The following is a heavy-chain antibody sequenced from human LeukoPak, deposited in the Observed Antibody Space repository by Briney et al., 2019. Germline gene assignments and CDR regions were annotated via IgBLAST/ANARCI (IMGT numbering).Heavy chain of an antibody. V-gene: IGHV3-20*04. CDR1: GFTFDDYG. CDR3: ARVVLSRGERDY. CDR2: INWKGGST. Sequence: GGSLRLSCAASGFTFDDYGMSWVRQAPGKGLEWVSGINWKGGSTGYVDSVKGRFTISRDNAKKFLYLQMNSPRAEDTALYYCARVVLSRGERDYWGQGTLVTVSS. J-gene: IGHJ4*02. D-gene: IGHD5-24*01.